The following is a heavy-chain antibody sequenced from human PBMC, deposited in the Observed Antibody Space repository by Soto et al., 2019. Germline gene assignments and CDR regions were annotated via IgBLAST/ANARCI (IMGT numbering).Heavy chain of an antibody. J-gene: IGHJ5*02. V-gene: IGHV1-8*01. Sequence: ASVKVSCKASGYTFTSYDINWVRQATGQGLEWMGWMNPNSGNTGYAQKFQGRVTMTRNTSISTAYMELSSLRSEDTAVYYCARTIFGVVIGEDWFDPWGQGTLVTVYS. CDR3: ARTIFGVVIGEDWFDP. CDR2: MNPNSGNT. D-gene: IGHD3-3*01. CDR1: GYTFTSYD.